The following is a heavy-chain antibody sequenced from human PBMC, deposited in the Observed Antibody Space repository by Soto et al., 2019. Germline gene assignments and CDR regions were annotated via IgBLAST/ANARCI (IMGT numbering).Heavy chain of an antibody. V-gene: IGHV1-69*01. CDR3: ATATIAYDSNGASDY. CDR2: IIPLSTTT. J-gene: IGHJ4*02. D-gene: IGHD3-22*01. CDR1: GDTFHHYA. Sequence: QVQLVQSGAEVKKPGSSVKVSCKASGDTFHHYALSWVRQAPGQGLEWLGWIIPLSTTTNYPQTFQDRVTITSDEANRTFNMELHSLTSTLTAVYLCATATIAYDSNGASDYWGQGTLVTVSS.